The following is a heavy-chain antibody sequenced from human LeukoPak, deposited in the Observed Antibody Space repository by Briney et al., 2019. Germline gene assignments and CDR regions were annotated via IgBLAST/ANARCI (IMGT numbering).Heavy chain of an antibody. J-gene: IGHJ4*02. CDR3: VRSLERFGTRDY. CDR2: IKQDGSEK. CDR1: EFIFGAYW. D-gene: IGHD3-3*01. V-gene: IGHV3-7*01. Sequence: GGSLRLSCAASEFIFGAYWMTWVRQAPGKGLEWVANIKQDGSEKNYMDSVKGRFTISRDNAKKSLFLQMNSLTAEDTALYYCVRSLERFGTRDYWGQGILVTVSS.